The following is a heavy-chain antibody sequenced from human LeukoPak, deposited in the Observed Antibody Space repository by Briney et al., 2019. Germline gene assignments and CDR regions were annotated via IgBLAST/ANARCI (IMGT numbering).Heavy chain of an antibody. D-gene: IGHD6-13*01. CDR3: ARRRAAAAGTAEYFQH. J-gene: IGHJ1*01. V-gene: IGHV4-34*01. CDR1: GGSFSGYY. CDR2: INHSGST. Sequence: SETLSLTCAAYGGSFSGYYWSWIRQPPGKGLEWIGEINHSGSTNYNPSLKSRVTISVDTSKNQFSLKLGSVTAADTAVYYCARRRAAAAGTAEYFQHWGQGTLVTVSS.